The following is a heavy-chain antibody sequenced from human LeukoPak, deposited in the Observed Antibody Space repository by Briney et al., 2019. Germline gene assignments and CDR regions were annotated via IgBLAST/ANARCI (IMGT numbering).Heavy chain of an antibody. J-gene: IGHJ5*02. CDR2: IYYSGNT. V-gene: IGHV4-39*07. Sequence: PSETLSLTCTVSGGSISSSSYYWGWIRQSPGKGLEWIGTIYYSGNTYYSPSLKSRVTISVDTSKNQFSLKLSSVTAADTAAYYCARIKAVSNWIDPWGQGTLVTVSS. D-gene: IGHD5/OR15-5a*01. CDR3: ARIKAVSNWIDP. CDR1: GGSISSSSYY.